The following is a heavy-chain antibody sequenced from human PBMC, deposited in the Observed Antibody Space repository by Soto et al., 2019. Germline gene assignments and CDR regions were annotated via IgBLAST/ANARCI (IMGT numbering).Heavy chain of an antibody. CDR3: ARYPYGDYVFDY. Sequence: AVGSLRLSGAASGFTFSSYEMNWVRQAPGKGLEWVSYISSSGSTIYYADSVKGRFTISRDNAKNSLYLQMNSLRAEDTAVYYCARYPYGDYVFDYWGQGTLVTVSS. J-gene: IGHJ4*02. D-gene: IGHD4-17*01. CDR1: GFTFSSYE. CDR2: ISSSGSTI. V-gene: IGHV3-48*03.